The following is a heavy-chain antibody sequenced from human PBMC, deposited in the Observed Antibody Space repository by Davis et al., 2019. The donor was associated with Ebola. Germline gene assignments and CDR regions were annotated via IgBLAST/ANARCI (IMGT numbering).Heavy chain of an antibody. Sequence: PGGSLRLSCAASGFTFSSYWMHWVRQAPGKGLVWVSRINSDGSSTSYADSVKGRFTISRDNAKNTLYLQMKSLRAEDTAVYYCASLEGSSWYDYWGQGTLVTVSS. J-gene: IGHJ4*02. V-gene: IGHV3-74*01. CDR2: INSDGSST. CDR1: GFTFSSYW. D-gene: IGHD6-13*01. CDR3: ASLEGSSWYDY.